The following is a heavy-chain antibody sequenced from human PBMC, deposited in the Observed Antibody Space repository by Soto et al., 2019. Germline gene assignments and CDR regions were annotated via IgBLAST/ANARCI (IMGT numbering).Heavy chain of an antibody. CDR2: INHSGST. V-gene: IGHV4-34*01. J-gene: IGHJ4*02. D-gene: IGHD2-15*01. CDR3: ARAAPRYCSGGSCYSVRDY. Sequence: SETLSLTCAVYGGSFSGYYWSWIRQPPGKGLEWIGEINHSGSTNYNPSLKSRVTISVDTSKNQFSLKLSSVTAADTAVYYCARAAPRYCSGGSCYSVRDYWGQGTLVTVSS. CDR1: GGSFSGYY.